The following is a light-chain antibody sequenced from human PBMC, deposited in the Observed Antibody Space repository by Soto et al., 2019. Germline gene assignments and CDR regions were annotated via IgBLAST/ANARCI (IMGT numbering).Light chain of an antibody. Sequence: MVLTQSPATLSLSPGERPPLSCRARQTVSTYLSWYQHKPGQAPRLLIYGASTRASGIPARFSGSGSGTEFTLTISSLEPEDVAVYYCQQRSNWAFGQGTRLEIK. CDR3: QQRSNWA. CDR2: GAS. J-gene: IGKJ5*01. CDR1: QTVSTY. V-gene: IGKV3-11*01.